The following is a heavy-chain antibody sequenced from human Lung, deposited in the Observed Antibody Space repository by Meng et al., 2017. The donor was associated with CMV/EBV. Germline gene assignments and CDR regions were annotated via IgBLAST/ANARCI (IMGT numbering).Heavy chain of an antibody. D-gene: IGHD1-26*01. CDR2: VHYSEST. J-gene: IGHJ3*02. Sequence: SETLSLTCTVSGGSISSGGEYWGWIRQPPGKGLEWIGTVHYSESTNYNPALKSRLTISVDTSKCQLSLNLNSVTAADTAVYDCAHGMRRSFDIWGQGTMVTVSS. CDR3: AHGMRRSFDI. CDR1: GGSISSGGEY. V-gene: IGHV4-39*01.